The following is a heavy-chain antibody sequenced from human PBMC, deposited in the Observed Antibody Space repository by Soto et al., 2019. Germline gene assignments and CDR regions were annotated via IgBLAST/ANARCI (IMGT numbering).Heavy chain of an antibody. Sequence: SETLSLTCTVSGGSISSGGYYWSWIRQHPGKGLEWIGYIYYSGSTYYNPSLKSRVTISVDTSKNQFSLKLSSVTAADTAVYYCAGHSIVLMVYAIGWFDPWGQGTLVTVSS. CDR1: GGSISSGGYY. CDR2: IYYSGST. V-gene: IGHV4-31*03. D-gene: IGHD2-8*01. J-gene: IGHJ5*02. CDR3: AGHSIVLMVYAIGWFDP.